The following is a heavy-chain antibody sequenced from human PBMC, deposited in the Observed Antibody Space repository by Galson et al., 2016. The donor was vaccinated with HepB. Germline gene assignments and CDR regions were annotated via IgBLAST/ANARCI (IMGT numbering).Heavy chain of an antibody. D-gene: IGHD6-19*01. V-gene: IGHV4-34*01. CDR1: GGSVTAYN. Sequence: ETLSLTCAVYGGSVTAYNWTWIRQPPGKGLEWIGEIHHTGSTIYNPSLKSRLTMSLDTSNNQLSLSLRSVTAADTAMYYCARPRSGPVGGNYYMDVWGQGTTVTISS. CDR2: IHHTGST. CDR3: ARPRSGPVGGNYYMDV. J-gene: IGHJ6*02.